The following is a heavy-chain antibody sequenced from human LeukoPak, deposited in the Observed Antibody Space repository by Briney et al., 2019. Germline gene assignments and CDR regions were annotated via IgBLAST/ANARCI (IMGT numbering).Heavy chain of an antibody. D-gene: IGHD5-12*01. J-gene: IGHJ4*02. CDR1: GYPFSSYA. Sequence: ASVKVSCKTFGYPFSSYAISWVRQAPGQGLEWMGGIIPIFGTANYAQKFQGRVTITADKSTSTAYMELSSLRSEDTAVYYCAVDSFSAPAYWGQGTLVTVSS. V-gene: IGHV1-69*06. CDR2: IIPIFGTA. CDR3: AVDSFSAPAY.